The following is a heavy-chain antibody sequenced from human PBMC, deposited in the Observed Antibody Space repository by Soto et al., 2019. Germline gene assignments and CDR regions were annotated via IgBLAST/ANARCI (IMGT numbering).Heavy chain of an antibody. D-gene: IGHD2-21*02. Sequence: QVQLVQSGAEEKKPGASVKVSCKASGYTFTSYAMHWVRQAPGQRLEWMGWINAGNGNTKYSQKFHGRVTITRDTFARTVYMELICRRSEDTSVSYSDTSSVGVTARDYRRQGTLVTDSS. V-gene: IGHV1-3*05. CDR2: INAGNGNT. J-gene: IGHJ4*02. CDR3: DTSSVGVTARDY. CDR1: GYTFTSYA.